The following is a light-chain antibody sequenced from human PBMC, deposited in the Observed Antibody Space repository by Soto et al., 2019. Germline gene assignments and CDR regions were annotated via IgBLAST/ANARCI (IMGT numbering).Light chain of an antibody. J-gene: IGKJ1*01. V-gene: IGKV3-15*01. Sequence: EIVLTQSPVTLSVSPGEGATLSCRASQSVSTSLAWYQQKSGQPPRLLIHAPSTRAIGVPATFSGSGSGTEFTLSISSLQSEDFAVYYFQQYKHWPVTFGQGTKVE. CDR1: QSVSTS. CDR3: QQYKHWPVT. CDR2: APS.